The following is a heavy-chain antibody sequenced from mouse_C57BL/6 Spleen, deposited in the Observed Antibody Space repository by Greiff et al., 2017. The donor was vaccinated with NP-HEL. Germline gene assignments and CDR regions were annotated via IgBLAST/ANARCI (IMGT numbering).Heavy chain of an antibody. CDR1: GYTFTTYP. Sequence: VQLQQSGAELVKPGASVKMSCKASGYTFTTYPIEWMKQNHGKSLEWIGNFYPYYDDTKYNEKFKGKATLTVEKSSGTVYLELNRLTSYDSAVYYCAIIYYGYGYAMDYWGQGTSVTVSS. J-gene: IGHJ4*01. V-gene: IGHV1-47*01. CDR2: FYPYYDDT. D-gene: IGHD2-2*01. CDR3: AIIYYGYGYAMDY.